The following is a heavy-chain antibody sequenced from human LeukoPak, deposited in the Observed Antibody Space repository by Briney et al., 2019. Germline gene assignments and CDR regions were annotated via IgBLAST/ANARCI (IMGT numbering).Heavy chain of an antibody. V-gene: IGHV1-2*06. CDR2: INPNSGGT. Sequence: GASVKVSCKASGYTFTGYYMHCVRQAPGHGLEWMGRINPNSGGTNYAQKFQGRVTMTRDTSISTAYMELSRLRSDDTAVYYCARDLYGVDDYWGQGTLVTVSS. CDR3: ARDLYGVDDY. D-gene: IGHD4-17*01. J-gene: IGHJ4*02. CDR1: GYTFTGYY.